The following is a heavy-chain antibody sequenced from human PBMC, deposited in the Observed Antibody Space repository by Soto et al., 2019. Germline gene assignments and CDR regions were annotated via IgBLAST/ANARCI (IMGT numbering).Heavy chain of an antibody. J-gene: IGHJ4*02. V-gene: IGHV3-7*05. CDR3: AREGSMIVLTPLLDY. Sequence: EVQLVESGGGLVQTGGSLRLSCAASGFTFRSYRMSWVRQAPGKGLEWVANIKQDGGEGYYVDSEKGRFTISRDNAKNSLYLQMNTLRAEDTAVYYCAREGSMIVLTPLLDYWGQGILVTVSS. D-gene: IGHD3-22*01. CDR2: IKQDGGEG. CDR1: GFTFRSYR.